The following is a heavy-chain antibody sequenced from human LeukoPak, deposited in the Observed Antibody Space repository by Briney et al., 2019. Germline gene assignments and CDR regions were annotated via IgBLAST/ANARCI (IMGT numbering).Heavy chain of an antibody. CDR3: AIGPTTMIVVPYY. V-gene: IGHV3-23*01. J-gene: IGHJ4*02. D-gene: IGHD3-22*01. CDR2: ISSSGGST. CDR1: GFTFSNNA. Sequence: GGSLRLSCGASGFTFSNNAMSWVRQAPGKGLEWVSTISSSGGSTYYADSVKGRFTISRDNSKNTLYLRMNSLRAEDTAVYYCAIGPTTMIVVPYYWGQGTLVTVSS.